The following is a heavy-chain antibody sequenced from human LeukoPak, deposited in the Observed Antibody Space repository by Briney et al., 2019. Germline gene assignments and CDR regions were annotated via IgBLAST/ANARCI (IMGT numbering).Heavy chain of an antibody. Sequence: SETLSLTCAVSGGSISNDNWWTWVRQPPGKGLEWIGEIYQSGSTNYNPSLKSRLTISVDKSENQFSLKLNSVTAADTAVHYCARSSWKTRKAFDIWGQGTMVIVSS. CDR3: ARSSWKTRKAFDI. CDR1: GGSISNDNW. D-gene: IGHD1-1*01. J-gene: IGHJ3*02. CDR2: IYQSGST. V-gene: IGHV4-4*02.